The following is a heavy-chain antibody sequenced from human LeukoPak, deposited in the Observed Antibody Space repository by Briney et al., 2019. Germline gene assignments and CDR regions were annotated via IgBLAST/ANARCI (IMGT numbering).Heavy chain of an antibody. V-gene: IGHV3-30*18. Sequence: PGRSLRLSCAASGFTFSSYGIHWVRQAPGKGLEWVSLISYEGSDKYYADSVKGRFTISRDNSKNTLFLQMNSLRPEDTAVYYCAKDSTHCSGGSCYGGDYWGQGTLVTVSS. CDR3: AKDSTHCSGGSCYGGDY. D-gene: IGHD2-15*01. CDR2: ISYEGSDK. J-gene: IGHJ4*02. CDR1: GFTFSSYG.